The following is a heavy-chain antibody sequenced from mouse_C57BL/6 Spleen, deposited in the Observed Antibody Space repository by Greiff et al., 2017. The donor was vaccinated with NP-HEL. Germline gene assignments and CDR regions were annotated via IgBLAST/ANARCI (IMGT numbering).Heavy chain of an antibody. V-gene: IGHV1-22*01. CDR3: AVSPSYYYGSLYAMDY. CDR2: INPNNGGT. D-gene: IGHD1-1*01. Sequence: EVKLMESGPELVKPGASVKMSCKASGYTFTDYNMHWVKQSHGKSLEWIGYINPNNGGTSYNQKFKGKATLTVNKSSSTAYMELRSLTSEDSAVYYCAVSPSYYYGSLYAMDYWGQGTSVTVSS. J-gene: IGHJ4*01. CDR1: GYTFTDYN.